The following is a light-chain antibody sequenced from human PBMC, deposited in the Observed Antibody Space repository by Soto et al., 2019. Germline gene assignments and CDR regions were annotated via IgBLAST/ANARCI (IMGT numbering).Light chain of an antibody. CDR2: GAS. CDR3: QQYNNWPRT. CDR1: QSVSSN. V-gene: IGKV3-15*01. J-gene: IGKJ1*01. Sequence: EIVMTQSPATLSVSPGERATLSCRASQSVSSNLAWYQQKPGQAPRLLIYGASTRATGIPATFSGRGSGTEFTLTISSLQSEDFAVYSCQQYNNWPRTFGQGTKVAIK.